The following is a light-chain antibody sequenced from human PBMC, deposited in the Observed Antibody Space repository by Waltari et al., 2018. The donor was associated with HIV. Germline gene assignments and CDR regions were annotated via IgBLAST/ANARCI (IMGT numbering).Light chain of an antibody. CDR1: QNIGSW. CDR3: QQYNSYSWT. J-gene: IGKJ1*01. V-gene: IGKV1-5*03. CDR2: KAS. Sequence: DIQMTQSPSTLSASVVDRVTITCRASQNIGSWLAWYQHKPGKAPKLLIYKASNLESGVPSGFSGSGSGTEFTLTISSLQPDDFATYYCQQYNSYSWTFGPGTKVEIK.